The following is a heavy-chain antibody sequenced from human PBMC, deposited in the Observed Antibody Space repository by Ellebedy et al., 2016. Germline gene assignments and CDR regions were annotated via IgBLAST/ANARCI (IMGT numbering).Heavy chain of an antibody. V-gene: IGHV4-34*01. CDR3: ARGLFDHRMAFDI. D-gene: IGHD2-21*01. CDR2: INRSGSF. Sequence: SETLSLTCAVYGASFRGYYWSWIRQPPGEGLEWIGEINRSGSFNYNPSLKSRVTISVDTSKNQFSVNLSSVTAADTAVYYCARGLFDHRMAFDIWGQGTMVTVSS. CDR1: GASFRGYY. J-gene: IGHJ3*02.